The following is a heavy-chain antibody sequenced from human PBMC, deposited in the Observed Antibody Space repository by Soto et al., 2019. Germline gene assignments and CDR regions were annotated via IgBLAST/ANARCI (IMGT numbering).Heavy chain of an antibody. Sequence: QVQLQQSGPRLVKPSETLSLTCTVSSGPDRSHNWGWIRQPPGRGLEWIGYVYYTGDTAYNPSLRGRVPISAATFPTSITWTLNSVTAADTAVYYCVRQGIDYLHGLVDVWGQGTTVSVSS. CDR2: VYYTGDT. CDR1: SGPDRSHN. CDR3: VRQGIDYLHGLVDV. D-gene: IGHD4-17*01. J-gene: IGHJ6*02. V-gene: IGHV4-59*08.